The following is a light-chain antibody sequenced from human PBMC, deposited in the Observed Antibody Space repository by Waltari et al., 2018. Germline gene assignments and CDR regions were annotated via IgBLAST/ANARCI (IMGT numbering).Light chain of an antibody. Sequence: QSALTQSPPVSKSLGQSVTISCTGTRSDIGGHNGVPWYQQYSGTAPRLVMYEVSDRPSGVSDLFSGSKSGNTASRTISGLQAEDEADYYCGSYSKGGTFIFGGGT. CDR2: EVS. CDR3: GSYSKGGTFI. J-gene: IGLJ1*01. CDR1: RSDIGGHNG. V-gene: IGLV2-18*02.